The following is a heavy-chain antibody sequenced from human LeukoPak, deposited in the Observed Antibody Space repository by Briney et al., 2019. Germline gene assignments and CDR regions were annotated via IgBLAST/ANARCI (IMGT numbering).Heavy chain of an antibody. CDR3: ARASNYYDSSGYFDY. V-gene: IGHV4-34*01. D-gene: IGHD3-22*01. J-gene: IGHJ4*02. CDR1: GFTFSTYS. CDR2: INHSGST. Sequence: PGESLRLSCAASGFTFSTYSMTWVRQGPGKGLEWIGEINHSGSTNYNPSLKSRVTISVDTSKNQFSLKLSSVTAADTAVYYCARASNYYDSSGYFDYWGQGTLVTVSS.